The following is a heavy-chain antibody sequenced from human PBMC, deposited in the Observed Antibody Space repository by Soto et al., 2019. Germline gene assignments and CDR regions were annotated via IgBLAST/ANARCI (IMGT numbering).Heavy chain of an antibody. V-gene: IGHV3-30-3*01. Sequence: GGSLRLSCAASEFSFSTFAMSWVRQAPGRGLEWVAVISYDGSNQYYVDSVRARFTISRDNSKNTLYLQLDSLRIEDTAVYYCARDSSGWFSFFDYWGQGTPVTVSS. CDR3: ARDSSGWFSFFDY. D-gene: IGHD6-19*01. J-gene: IGHJ4*02. CDR1: EFSFSTFA. CDR2: ISYDGSNQ.